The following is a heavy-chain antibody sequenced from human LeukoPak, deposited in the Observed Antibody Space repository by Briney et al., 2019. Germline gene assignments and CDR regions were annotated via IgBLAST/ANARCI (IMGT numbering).Heavy chain of an antibody. V-gene: IGHV4-59*01. D-gene: IGHD6-13*01. CDR3: ARDRAAGTLDF. CDR2: IQYSGTT. Sequence: SETLSLTCTVSSGSIIGYYWAWIRQPPGKGLEWIGYIQYSGTTEYNPSLASRATISVDTARDQFSLNLRSVTAADTAVYYCARDRAAGTLDFWGQGTLVTVSS. CDR1: SGSIIGYY. J-gene: IGHJ4*02.